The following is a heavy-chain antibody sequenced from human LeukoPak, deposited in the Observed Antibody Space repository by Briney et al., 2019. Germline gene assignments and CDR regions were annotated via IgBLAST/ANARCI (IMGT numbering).Heavy chain of an antibody. CDR2: IYYSGST. CDR1: GGSISSYY. Sequence: SETLSLTCTVSGGSISSYYWSWIRQPSGKGLEWIGYIYYSGSTNYHPSLKSRVTISVDTSKNHFSLKLSSVTAADRAVYYCARENSIAAAGSGVDYWGQGTLVTVSS. CDR3: ARENSIAAAGSGVDY. D-gene: IGHD6-13*01. J-gene: IGHJ4*02. V-gene: IGHV4-59*01.